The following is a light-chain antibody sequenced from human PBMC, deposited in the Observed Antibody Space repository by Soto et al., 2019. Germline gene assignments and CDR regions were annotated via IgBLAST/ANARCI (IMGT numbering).Light chain of an antibody. CDR2: WAS. CDR1: QSVLYSSNNKNY. V-gene: IGKV4-1*01. CDR3: QQYDDSPPLT. J-gene: IGKJ4*01. Sequence: SLGERATINCKSSQSVLYSSNNKNYLAWYQQKPGQPPKLLIYWASTRESGVPDRFSGSGSGTEFTLTISSLQSEDSAIYYCQQYDDSPPLTFGGGTKVDIK.